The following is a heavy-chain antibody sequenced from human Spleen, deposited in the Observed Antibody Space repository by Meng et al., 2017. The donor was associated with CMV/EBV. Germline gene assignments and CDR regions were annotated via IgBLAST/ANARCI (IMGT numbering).Heavy chain of an antibody. CDR1: GLTFRSYS. CDR3: AKRAKIAVAGNYYYYYYGMDV. Sequence: GGSLRLSVPASGLTFRSYSMNGVRQAPGKGLEWVSSISSSSSYIYYEDSVKGRFTISRDNAKNSLYLQMNSLRAEDTAVYYCAKRAKIAVAGNYYYYYYGMDVWGQGTTVTVSS. V-gene: IGHV3-21*01. D-gene: IGHD6-19*01. J-gene: IGHJ6*02. CDR2: ISSSSSYI.